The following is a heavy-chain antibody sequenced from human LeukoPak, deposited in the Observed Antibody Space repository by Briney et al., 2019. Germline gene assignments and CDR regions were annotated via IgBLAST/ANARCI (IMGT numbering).Heavy chain of an antibody. Sequence: PGGSLRLSCAASGFTFSSYGMSWVRQAPGRGLEWVADMRYDGSEKYYVDSVMGRFTISRDNAKNSLYLQMNSLRAEDTAVYYCAGDIEAAGLFLDYWGQGTLVTVSS. J-gene: IGHJ4*02. CDR2: MRYDGSEK. CDR1: GFTFSSYG. CDR3: AGDIEAAGLFLDY. D-gene: IGHD6-13*01. V-gene: IGHV3-7*01.